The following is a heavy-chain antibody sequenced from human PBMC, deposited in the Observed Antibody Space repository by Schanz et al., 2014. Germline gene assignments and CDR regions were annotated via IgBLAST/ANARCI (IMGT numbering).Heavy chain of an antibody. V-gene: IGHV1-3*04. Sequence: QVQLVQSGAEVKKPGASVKVSCKTSGYTFTDYPINWVRQAPGRRLEWMGWINTSSGNTRYSEAFQGRVTMTRNTSISTAYMELSSLRSEDTAVYYCARGRGCTGGSCYSWLDLWGQGTLVTVAS. D-gene: IGHD2-15*01. CDR1: GYTFTDYP. J-gene: IGHJ5*02. CDR3: ARGRGCTGGSCYSWLDL. CDR2: INTSSGNT.